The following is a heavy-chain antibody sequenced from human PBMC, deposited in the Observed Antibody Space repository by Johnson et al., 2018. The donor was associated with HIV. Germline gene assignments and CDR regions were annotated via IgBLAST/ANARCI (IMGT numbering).Heavy chain of an antibody. CDR1: GFTFSSYG. V-gene: IGHV3-33*06. D-gene: IGHD6-13*01. Sequence: QVQLVESGGGVVQPGKSLRLSCAASGFTFSSYGMHWVRQAAGKGLEWVALIWYDGSNKYYADSVKGRFTISRDNSKNTLYLQMNSLRAEDTAVYYCANNLQQLATKDAFDIWGQGTMVTVSS. CDR3: ANNLQQLATKDAFDI. CDR2: IWYDGSNK. J-gene: IGHJ3*02.